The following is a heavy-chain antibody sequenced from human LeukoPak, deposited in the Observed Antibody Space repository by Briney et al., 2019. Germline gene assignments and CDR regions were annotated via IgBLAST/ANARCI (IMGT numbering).Heavy chain of an antibody. CDR2: IIPILDIA. Sequence: SVKVSCKASGGTFTTYTISWVRQAPGQGLEWMGRIIPILDIANYAQKFQGRVTITADKSTSTAYMELSSLRSEDTAVYYCARESSPYYYDSSGSQYWGQGTLVTVSS. V-gene: IGHV1-69*04. J-gene: IGHJ4*02. CDR3: ARESSPYYYDSSGSQY. D-gene: IGHD3-22*01. CDR1: GGTFTTYT.